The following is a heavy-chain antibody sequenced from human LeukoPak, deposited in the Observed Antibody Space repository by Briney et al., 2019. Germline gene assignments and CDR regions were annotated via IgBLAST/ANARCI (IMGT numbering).Heavy chain of an antibody. D-gene: IGHD1-26*01. CDR1: GYTFTSYG. V-gene: IGHV1-18*01. J-gene: IGHJ4*02. CDR2: ISANNGDT. Sequence: ASVKVSCKASGYTFTSYGISWVRQAPGQGLEWVGWISANNGDTDYAQKFQARVTMTTDTSTSTAYMELRSLRSDDTTVYYCARESHVSREDSWGQGTLVTVSS. CDR3: ARESHVSREDS.